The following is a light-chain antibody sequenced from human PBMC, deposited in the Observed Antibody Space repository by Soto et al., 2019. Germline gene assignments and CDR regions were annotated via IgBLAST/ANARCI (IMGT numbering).Light chain of an antibody. CDR1: QRIDNF. V-gene: IGKV1-39*01. CDR3: QQSYSTPLT. Sequence: DIQMTQSPSFLSASVGDRVTITCRASQRIDNFLNWYQQKPGKAPKLLIYAASSLQSGVPSRFSGSGSGTDFTLTISSLQPEDFATYYCQQSYSTPLTFGPGTKVDIK. J-gene: IGKJ3*01. CDR2: AAS.